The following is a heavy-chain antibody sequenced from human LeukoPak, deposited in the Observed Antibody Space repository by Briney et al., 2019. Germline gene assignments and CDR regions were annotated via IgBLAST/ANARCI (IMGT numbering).Heavy chain of an antibody. J-gene: IGHJ4*02. CDR2: INHSGST. CDR3: TRSGYSNDY. V-gene: IGHV4-34*01. D-gene: IGHD3-22*01. CDR1: GGSFSGYY. Sequence: SETLSLTCAVYGGSFSGYYWSWIRQPPGKGLEWIGEINHSGSTNYNPSLKSRVTILVDTSKNQFSLKLSSVTAADTAVYYCTRSGYSNDYWGQGTLVTVSS.